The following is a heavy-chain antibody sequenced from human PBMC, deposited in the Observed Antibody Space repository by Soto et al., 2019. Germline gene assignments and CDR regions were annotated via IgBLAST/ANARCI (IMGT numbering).Heavy chain of an antibody. V-gene: IGHV4-34*01. D-gene: IGHD6-13*01. J-gene: IGHJ4*02. Sequence: PSETLSLTCAVYGGSFSGYYWSWIRQPPGKGLEWIGEINHSGSTNYNPSLKSRVTISVDTSKNQFSLKLSSVTAADTAVYYCARTLPSAYSSSRFDYWGQGTLVTVSS. CDR2: INHSGST. CDR3: ARTLPSAYSSSRFDY. CDR1: GGSFSGYY.